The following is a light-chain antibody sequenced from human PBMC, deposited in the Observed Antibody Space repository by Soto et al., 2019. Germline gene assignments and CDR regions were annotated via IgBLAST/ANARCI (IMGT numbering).Light chain of an antibody. Sequence: DIQMTSFPSPWSAPVEARVPIPGGASRSIRTWLAGYQQKPGKAPKLLIYRASILESGVPSRFSGSGSGTEFTLTISSLQPDDFATYYCQHYNSYWTFGQGTKVEIK. CDR1: RSIRTW. CDR2: RAS. V-gene: IGKV1-5*03. J-gene: IGKJ1*01. CDR3: QHYNSYWT.